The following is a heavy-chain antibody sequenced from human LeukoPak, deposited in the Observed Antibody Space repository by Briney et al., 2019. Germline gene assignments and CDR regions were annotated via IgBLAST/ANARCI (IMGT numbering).Heavy chain of an antibody. J-gene: IGHJ4*02. CDR2: ISSRGDNI. CDR1: GFTFSNYE. CDR3: AREYESLDY. V-gene: IGHV3-48*03. D-gene: IGHD2-8*01. Sequence: PGGSLRLSCAASGFTFSNYEMTWVRQAPGKGLEWVSYISSRGDNIYYADSVKGRFTISRDNAKNSLYLQMNSLRADDTAVYYCAREYESLDYWGQGTLVTVSS.